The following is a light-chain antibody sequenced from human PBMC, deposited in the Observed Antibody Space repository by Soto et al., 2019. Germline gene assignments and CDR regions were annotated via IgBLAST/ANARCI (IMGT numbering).Light chain of an antibody. CDR1: QSVSRSY. V-gene: IGKV3-20*01. CDR2: GAS. CDR3: QQYGNSHPVT. J-gene: IGKJ4*01. Sequence: EILFTQSPGTLSLSPGERATLSCRASQSVSRSYLVWYQQKPGQAPRLIIYGASNRANGTPDRFSGSGSGTDFTLTISRLEPEDFASYYCQQYGNSHPVTFGGGTKVDIK.